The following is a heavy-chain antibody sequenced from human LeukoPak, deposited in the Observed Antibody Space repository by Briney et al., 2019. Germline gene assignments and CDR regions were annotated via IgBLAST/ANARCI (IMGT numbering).Heavy chain of an antibody. J-gene: IGHJ4*02. CDR1: GFTFSSYE. CDR2: ISSSGSTI. V-gene: IGHV3-48*03. Sequence: GGSLRLSCAASGFTFSSYEMNWVRQAPGKGLEWVSYISSSGSTIYYADSVKGRFTISRDNAKNSLYLQMNSLRAEDTAVYYCARAPYCGGDCCPVYFDYWGQGTLVTVSS. CDR3: ARAPYCGGDCCPVYFDY. D-gene: IGHD2-21*02.